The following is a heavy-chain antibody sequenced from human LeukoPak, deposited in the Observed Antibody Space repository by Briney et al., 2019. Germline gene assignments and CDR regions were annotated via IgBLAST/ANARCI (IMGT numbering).Heavy chain of an antibody. D-gene: IGHD3-10*01. CDR1: GFTFSSYA. CDR3: AIYGSGSYFEY. CDR2: ISGSGGST. V-gene: IGHV3-23*01. J-gene: IGHJ4*02. Sequence: GGSLRLSCAASGFTFSSYAMTWVRQAPGKGLEWVSAISGSGGSTYYADSVKGRFTISRDNSKNTLHLQMNSLRAEDTGVYYCAIYGSGSYFEYWGQGTLVTVSS.